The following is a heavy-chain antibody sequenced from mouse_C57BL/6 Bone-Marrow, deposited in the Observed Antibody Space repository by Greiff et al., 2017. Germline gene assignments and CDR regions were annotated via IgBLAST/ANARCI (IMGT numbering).Heavy chain of an antibody. J-gene: IGHJ2*01. CDR2: FYPGDGDT. CDR1: GYAFSSYW. V-gene: IGHV1-80*01. Sequence: QVQLQQSGAELVKPGASVKISCKASGYAFSSYWMNWVKQRPGKGLEWIGQFYPGDGDTNYNGKFKGKATRTADKSSSTAYRQLSSLTSEDSAVYFCAREHYYGSTYWGQGTTLTVSS. D-gene: IGHD1-1*01. CDR3: AREHYYGSTY.